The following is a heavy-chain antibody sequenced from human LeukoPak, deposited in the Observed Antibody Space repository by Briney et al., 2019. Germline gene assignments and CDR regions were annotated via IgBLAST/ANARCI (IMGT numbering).Heavy chain of an antibody. Sequence: PGGSLRLSCAASGLTVSSTYMSWVRQTPGKGLEWVSVIYSGGSTYYADSVKGRFTISRDNSKNTLYLQMNRLRAEVTAVYYCARDLLEWYFDYWGQGTLVTVSS. CDR2: IYSGGST. CDR3: ARDLLEWYFDY. CDR1: GLTVSSTY. D-gene: IGHD3-3*01. J-gene: IGHJ4*02. V-gene: IGHV3-66*01.